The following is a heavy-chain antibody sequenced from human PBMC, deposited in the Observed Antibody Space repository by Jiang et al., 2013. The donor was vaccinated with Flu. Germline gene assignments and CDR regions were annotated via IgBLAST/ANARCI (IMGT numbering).Heavy chain of an antibody. CDR2: MNPNSGNT. J-gene: IGHJ4*02. CDR3: ARGPRIRDCSGGSCYRTFDY. D-gene: IGHD2-15*01. CDR1: GYTFTSYD. Sequence: SGAEVKKPGASVKVSCKASGYTFTSYDINWVRQATGQGLEWMGWMNPNSGNTGYAQKFQGRVTMTRNTSISTAYMELSSLRSEDTAVYYCARGPRIRDCSGGSCYRTFDYWGQGTLVTVSS. V-gene: IGHV1-8*01.